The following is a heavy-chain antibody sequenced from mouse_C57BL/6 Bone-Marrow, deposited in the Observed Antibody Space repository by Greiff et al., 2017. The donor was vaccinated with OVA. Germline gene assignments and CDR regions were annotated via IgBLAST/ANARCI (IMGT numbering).Heavy chain of an antibody. D-gene: IGHD2-3*01. CDR1: GFTFSSYT. CDR2: ISGGGGNT. Sequence: EVKLQESGGGLVKPGGSLKLSCAASGFTFSSYTMSWVRQTPEKRLEWVATISGGGGNTYYPDSVKGRFTISRDNAKNTLYLQMSSLRSEDTALYYCARHEGLYDGYYGFAYWGQGTLVTVSA. CDR3: ARHEGLYDGYYGFAY. J-gene: IGHJ3*01. V-gene: IGHV5-9*01.